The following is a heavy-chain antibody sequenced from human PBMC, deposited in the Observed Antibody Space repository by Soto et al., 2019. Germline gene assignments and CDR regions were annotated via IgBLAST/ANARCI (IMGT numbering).Heavy chain of an antibody. CDR2: IYYSGST. J-gene: IGHJ5*02. CDR1: GGSISSGGYY. D-gene: IGHD3-10*01. CDR3: ARAYYGSGIGDEGRNNWFDP. Sequence: QVQLQESGPGLVKPSQTLSLTCTVSGGSISSGGYYWSWIRQHPGKGLEWIGYIYYSGSTYYNPSLKSRVTISVDTSKNQFSLKLSSVTAADTAVYYCARAYYGSGIGDEGRNNWFDPWGQGTLVTVSS. V-gene: IGHV4-31*03.